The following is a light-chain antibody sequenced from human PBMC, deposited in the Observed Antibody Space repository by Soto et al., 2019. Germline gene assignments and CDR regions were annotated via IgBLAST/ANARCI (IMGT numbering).Light chain of an antibody. J-gene: IGLJ1*01. Sequence: QSVLTQPASVSGSPGQSITISCTGTSSDVGAYDYVSWYQQHPGKAPKLMIYEVRNRPSGVSSRFSGSKSGNTASLTISGLQAEDEADYYCSSYTISSTLFYVFGTGTKLTVL. CDR2: EVR. CDR1: SSDVGAYDY. V-gene: IGLV2-14*01. CDR3: SSYTISSTLFYV.